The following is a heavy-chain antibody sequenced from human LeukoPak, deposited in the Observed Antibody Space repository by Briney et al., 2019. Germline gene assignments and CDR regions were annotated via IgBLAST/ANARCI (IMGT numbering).Heavy chain of an antibody. D-gene: IGHD3-3*01. V-gene: IGHV4-39*01. J-gene: IGHJ4*02. CDR2: IYDTGST. CDR3: QSRFLEWLLDY. CDR1: GDSIRSNNYY. Sequence: KSSETLSLTCTVSGDSIRSNNYYWGWIRQPPGKGLEWIGSIYDTGSTFYNPSLKSRVIISVDTSKNQFSLKLSSVTAADTAVCYCQSRFLEWLLDYWGQGTLVTVSS.